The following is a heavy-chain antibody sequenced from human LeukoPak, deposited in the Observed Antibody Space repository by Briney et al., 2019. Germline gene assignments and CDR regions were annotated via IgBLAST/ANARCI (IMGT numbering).Heavy chain of an antibody. Sequence: SETLSLTCTVSGGSISNYYWSWIRQPAGKGLEWIGRIYSSGTTNSSPSLKSRVTMSVDTSKNQFSLNLSSVTAADTAVYFCARGSAGWYSIDYRGQGILVTVSS. CDR2: IYSSGTT. CDR3: ARGSAGWYSIDY. V-gene: IGHV4-4*07. J-gene: IGHJ4*02. CDR1: GGSISNYY. D-gene: IGHD6-19*01.